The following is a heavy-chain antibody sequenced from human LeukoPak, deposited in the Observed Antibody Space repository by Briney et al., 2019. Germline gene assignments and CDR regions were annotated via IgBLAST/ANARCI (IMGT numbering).Heavy chain of an antibody. Sequence: GRSLRLSCAASGFTFDDYAMHWVRQAPGKGLEWVSGISWNSDRTGYADSVKGRFTISRDNAKNSLYLQMNSLRAEDMAFHYCARSLRKDQLLFGYYFDYWGQGALVAVSS. CDR3: ARSLRKDQLLFGYYFDY. CDR2: ISWNSDRT. J-gene: IGHJ4*02. D-gene: IGHD2-2*01. V-gene: IGHV3-9*03. CDR1: GFTFDDYA.